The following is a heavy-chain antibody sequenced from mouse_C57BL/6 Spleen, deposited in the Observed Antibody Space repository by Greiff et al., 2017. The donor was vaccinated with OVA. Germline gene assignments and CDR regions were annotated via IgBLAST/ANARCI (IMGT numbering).Heavy chain of an antibody. J-gene: IGHJ2*01. CDR3: ARDYDGDY. CDR1: GYTFTDYY. CDR2: INPNNGGT. D-gene: IGHD2-4*01. Sequence: EVKLQQSGPELVKPGASVKISCKASGYTFTDYYMNWVKQSHGKSLEWIGDINPNNGGTSYNQKFKGKATLTVDKSSSTAYMELRSLTSEDSAVYYCARDYDGDYWGQGTTLTVSS. V-gene: IGHV1-26*01.